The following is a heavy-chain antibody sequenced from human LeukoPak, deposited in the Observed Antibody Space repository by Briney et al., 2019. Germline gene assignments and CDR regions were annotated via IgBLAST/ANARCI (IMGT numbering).Heavy chain of an antibody. J-gene: IGHJ4*02. Sequence: ASVKVSCKASGYTFTGYYMHWVRQAPGQGLEWMGWINPNSGGTNFAQKFQGRVTMTRDTSISTAYMELSRLRSDDTAVYYCAREDRGGTSISSHIYYFDYWGQGTLVTVSS. CDR2: INPNSGGT. D-gene: IGHD1-14*01. V-gene: IGHV1-2*02. CDR3: AREDRGGTSISSHIYYFDY. CDR1: GYTFTGYY.